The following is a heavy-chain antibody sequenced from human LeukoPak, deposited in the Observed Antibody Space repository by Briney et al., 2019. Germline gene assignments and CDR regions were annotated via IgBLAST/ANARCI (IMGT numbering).Heavy chain of an antibody. V-gene: IGHV1-2*02. Sequence: ASVKVSCKASGYTFTVYYMHWVRQAPGQGLEWMGWINPNSGGTNYAQKFQGRVTMTRDTSISTAYMELSRLRSDDTAVYYCARWGLNSSGWYYFDYWGQGTLVTVSS. J-gene: IGHJ4*02. CDR2: INPNSGGT. CDR1: GYTFTVYY. CDR3: ARWGLNSSGWYYFDY. D-gene: IGHD6-19*01.